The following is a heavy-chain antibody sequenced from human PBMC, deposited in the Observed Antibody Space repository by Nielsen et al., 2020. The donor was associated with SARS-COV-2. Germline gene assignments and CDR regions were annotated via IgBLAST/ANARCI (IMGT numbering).Heavy chain of an antibody. Sequence: GESLKISCAASGFTFSNSWMHWVRQAPGKGLVWVSRISPDGDIVNYADSVRGRFTTSRDNAKNTLYLQMNNLRAEDTAVYFCTNWNDGYWGQGTPVTVYS. V-gene: IGHV3-74*01. CDR2: ISPDGDIV. J-gene: IGHJ4*02. CDR3: TNWNDGY. D-gene: IGHD1-1*01. CDR1: GFTFSNSW.